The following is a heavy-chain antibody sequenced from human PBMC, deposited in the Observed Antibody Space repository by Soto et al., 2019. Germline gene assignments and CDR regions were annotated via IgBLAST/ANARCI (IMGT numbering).Heavy chain of an antibody. V-gene: IGHV3-30*18. CDR1: GFTFNTYA. CDR3: AKRGILGAQGMAYFDL. D-gene: IGHD1-26*01. Sequence: VQLMESGGGMVQPGRSLRLSCAASGFTFNTYAMHWVRQAPGKGLEWVAVITPDGTEQYYADSVKGRFTISRDNSKNTLYLQMNSLGLEDMSIYHCAKRGILGAQGMAYFDLWGRGTLVTVSS. J-gene: IGHJ2*01. CDR2: ITPDGTEQ.